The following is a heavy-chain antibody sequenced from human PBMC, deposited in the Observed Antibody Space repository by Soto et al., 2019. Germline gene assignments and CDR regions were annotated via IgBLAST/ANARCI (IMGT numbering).Heavy chain of an antibody. Sequence: GGSLRLSCAASGFTFNSHAMSWVRQAPGKGLEWFSGISGGGGSTYHADSVKGRFTISRDNSKNTLYLQMNSLRAEDTAVYYCAKGSASVRPYYFDNWGQGTLVTVSS. CDR3: AKGSASVRPYYFDN. CDR1: GFTFNSHA. J-gene: IGHJ4*02. D-gene: IGHD6-6*01. V-gene: IGHV3-23*01. CDR2: ISGGGGST.